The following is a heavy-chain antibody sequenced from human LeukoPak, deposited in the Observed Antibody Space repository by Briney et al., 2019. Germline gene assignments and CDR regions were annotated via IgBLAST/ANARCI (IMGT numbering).Heavy chain of an antibody. CDR1: GYTFTSYY. V-gene: IGHV1-69*06. J-gene: IGHJ4*02. CDR2: IIPIFGTT. CDR3: ARDWLPKRGYYDSSGYYFQGLDY. D-gene: IGHD3-22*01. Sequence: ASVKVSCKASGYTFTSYYIHWVRQAPGQGLEWMGGIIPIFGTTNYAQKFQGRVTITADKFTSTAYMELSSLRSEDTAVYYCARDWLPKRGYYDSSGYYFQGLDYWGQGTTVTVSS.